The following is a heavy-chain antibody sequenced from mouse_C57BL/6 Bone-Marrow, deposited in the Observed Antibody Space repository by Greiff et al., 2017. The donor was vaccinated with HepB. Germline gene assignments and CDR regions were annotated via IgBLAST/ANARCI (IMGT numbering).Heavy chain of an antibody. V-gene: IGHV1-47*01. D-gene: IGHD1-1*01. J-gene: IGHJ1*03. CDR3: ARRGYGSSRYWYFDV. Sequence: ESGAELVKPGASVKMSCKASGYTFTTYPIEWMKQNHGKSLEWIGNFHPYNDDTKYNEKFKGKATLTVEKSSSTVYLELSRLTSDDSAVYYCARRGYGSSRYWYFDVWGTGTTVTVSS. CDR1: GYTFTTYP. CDR2: FHPYNDDT.